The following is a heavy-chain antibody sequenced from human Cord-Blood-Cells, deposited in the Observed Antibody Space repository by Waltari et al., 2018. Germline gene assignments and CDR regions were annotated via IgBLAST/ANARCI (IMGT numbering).Heavy chain of an antibody. CDR3: ARGALGWLGPYFDY. CDR1: GGSFSGYY. D-gene: IGHD2-15*01. V-gene: IGHV4-34*01. CDR2: INHSGSP. Sequence: QVQLQQWGAGLLKPSETLSLTCAVYGGSFSGYYWSWIRPPPGKGLEWIGEINHSGSPNDTPSLKSRVTISVDTSKIQCSLKLSSVTAADTAVYYCARGALGWLGPYFDYWGQGTLVTVSS. J-gene: IGHJ4*02.